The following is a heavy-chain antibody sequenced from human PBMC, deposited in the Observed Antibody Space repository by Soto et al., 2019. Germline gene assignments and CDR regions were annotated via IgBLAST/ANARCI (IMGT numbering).Heavy chain of an antibody. D-gene: IGHD3-3*01. V-gene: IGHV1-2*04. Sequence: ASVKVSCKASGYTFTGYYMHWVRQAPGQGLEWMGWINPNSGGTNYAQKFQGWVTMTRDTSISTAYMELSRLRSDDTAVYYCARDSRRITIFGVIIYSYYGMDVWGQGTTVTVSS. CDR2: INPNSGGT. J-gene: IGHJ6*02. CDR1: GYTFTGYY. CDR3: ARDSRRITIFGVIIYSYYGMDV.